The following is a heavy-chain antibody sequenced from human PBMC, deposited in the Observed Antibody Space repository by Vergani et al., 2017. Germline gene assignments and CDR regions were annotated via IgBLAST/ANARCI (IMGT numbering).Heavy chain of an antibody. J-gene: IGHJ5*02. V-gene: IGHV4-39*01. D-gene: IGHD5-18*01. CDR1: GGSISSSSYY. Sequence: QLQLQESGPGLVKPSETLSLTCTVSGGSISSSSYYWGWIRQPPGKGLEWIGSIYYSGSTYYNPSLKSRVTISVDTSKNQFSLKLSSVTAADTAVYYCARADGYSSGSNWFDPWGQGTLVTVSS. CDR2: IYYSGST. CDR3: ARADGYSSGSNWFDP.